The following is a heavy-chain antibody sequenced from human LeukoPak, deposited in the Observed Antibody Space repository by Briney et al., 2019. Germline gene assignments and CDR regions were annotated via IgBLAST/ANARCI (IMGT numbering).Heavy chain of an antibody. CDR3: ARDMEAGYCSGGSCLVYHWFDP. V-gene: IGHV4-59*01. D-gene: IGHD2-15*01. J-gene: IGHJ5*02. Sequence: SETLSLTCTVSGGSISSYYWSWIRQPPGKGLEWIGYIYYSGSTNYNPSLKSRVTISVDTSKNQFSLKLSSVTAADTAVYYCARDMEAGYCSGGSCLVYHWFDPWGQGTLVTVSS. CDR2: IYYSGST. CDR1: GGSISSYY.